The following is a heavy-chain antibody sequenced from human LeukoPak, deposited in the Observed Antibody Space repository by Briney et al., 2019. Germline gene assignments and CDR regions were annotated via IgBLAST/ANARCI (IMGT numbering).Heavy chain of an antibody. Sequence: SETLSLTCTVSGGSISSSSYYWGWIRQPPGKGLEWIGSIYYSGSTYYNPSLKSRVTISVDTSKNQFSLKLSSVTAADTAVYYCARQTMVRGVISATFDYWGQGTLVTVSS. J-gene: IGHJ4*02. V-gene: IGHV4-39*01. CDR1: GGSISSSSYY. CDR3: ARQTMVRGVISATFDY. D-gene: IGHD3-10*01. CDR2: IYYSGST.